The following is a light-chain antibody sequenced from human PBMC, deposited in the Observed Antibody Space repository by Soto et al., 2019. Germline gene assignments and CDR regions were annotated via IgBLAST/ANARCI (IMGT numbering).Light chain of an antibody. V-gene: IGKV1-6*01. CDR3: QQDYKYPYT. Sequence: AIQMTQPPSSLSASVGDRVTITCRASQGVRNDLAWYQQKPGKAPQLLIYAASTLHSGVPSRFSGSGSGTDFTLTISSLQPEDFATYFCQQDYKYPYTFGPGTKVDIK. J-gene: IGKJ2*01. CDR2: AAS. CDR1: QGVRND.